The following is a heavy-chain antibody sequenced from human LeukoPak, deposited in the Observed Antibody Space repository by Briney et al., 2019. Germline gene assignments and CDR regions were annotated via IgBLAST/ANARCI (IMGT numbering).Heavy chain of an antibody. CDR1: GYSISSGYY. J-gene: IGHJ3*02. V-gene: IGHV4-38-2*02. CDR3: ARDFVMGYYDSSGYYGAFDI. CDR2: IYHSGST. D-gene: IGHD3-22*01. Sequence: SETLSLTCTVSGYSISSGYYWGWIRPPPGKGLEWIGSIYHSGSTYYNPSLKSRVTISVDTSKNQFSLKLSSVTAADTAVYYCARDFVMGYYDSSGYYGAFDIWGQGTMVTVSS.